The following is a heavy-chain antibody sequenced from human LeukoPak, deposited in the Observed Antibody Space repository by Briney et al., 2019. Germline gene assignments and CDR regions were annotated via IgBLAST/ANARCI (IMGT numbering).Heavy chain of an antibody. CDR2: TYPGDSDT. CDR1: GYSFTTYW. Sequence: GEPLKISCKGSGYSFTTYWIGWVRQMPGKGLEWMGITYPGDSDTRYSPSFKGQVTISADKSIRTAYLQWSSLKASDTAMYYCARQQVPLEYAYDVSGKGTMVTVSS. V-gene: IGHV5-51*01. CDR3: ARQQVPLEYAYDV. J-gene: IGHJ3*01.